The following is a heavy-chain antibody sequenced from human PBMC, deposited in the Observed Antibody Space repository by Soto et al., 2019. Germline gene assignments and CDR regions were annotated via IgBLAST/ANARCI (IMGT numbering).Heavy chain of an antibody. CDR2: IYHSGST. CDR3: ARGYDILTGYYGGAFDI. Sequence: SETLSLTCAVSGGSISSSNWWSWVRQPPGKGLEWIGEIYHSGSTNYNPSLKSRVTISVDKSKNQFSLKLSSVTAADTAVYYCARGYDILTGYYGGAFDIWGQGTMVTVSS. CDR1: GGSISSSNW. D-gene: IGHD3-9*01. J-gene: IGHJ3*02. V-gene: IGHV4-4*02.